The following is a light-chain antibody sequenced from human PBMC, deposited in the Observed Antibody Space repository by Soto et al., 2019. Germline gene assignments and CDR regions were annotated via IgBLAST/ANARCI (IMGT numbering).Light chain of an antibody. CDR3: QHYNSYSEA. Sequence: PSTLSPSVGDRVTITFRASQSISSWLAWYQQKPGKAPKLLIYKASTLNSGVPSRFSGSGSGTEFTLTISSLQPDDFATYYCQHYNSYSEAFGQGTKVDIK. J-gene: IGKJ1*01. CDR2: KAS. CDR1: QSISSW. V-gene: IGKV1-5*03.